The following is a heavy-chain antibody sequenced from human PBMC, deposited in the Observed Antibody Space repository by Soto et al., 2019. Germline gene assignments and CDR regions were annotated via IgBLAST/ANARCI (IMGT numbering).Heavy chain of an antibody. CDR3: ARVCNDGRFDY. V-gene: IGHV3-7*01. Sequence: PGGSPRLTCAASGFTFSNYWMTWVRQAPGKGLEWVASINQNGGAMHYVDSVKGRFTVSRDNAKNSLYLQVNSLRAEDTAVFYCARVCNDGRFDYWGQGTLVTVSS. J-gene: IGHJ4*02. CDR1: GFTFSNYW. CDR2: INQNGGAM. D-gene: IGHD2-8*01.